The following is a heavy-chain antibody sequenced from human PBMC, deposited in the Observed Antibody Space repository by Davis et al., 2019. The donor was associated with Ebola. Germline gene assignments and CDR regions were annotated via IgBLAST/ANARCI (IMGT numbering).Heavy chain of an antibody. D-gene: IGHD2-15*01. V-gene: IGHV1/OR15-3*02. Sequence: ASSMVSCNASAYTFVEHYVHWVLQAPGPRLEWIGWINAGNGVTKYSQKFQDRVTITRDTSANTAYMELSSLRSEDTAVYYCAREVVVVVAATPTYYYYGMDVWGKGTTVTVSS. CDR1: AYTFVEHY. CDR2: INAGNGVT. J-gene: IGHJ6*04. CDR3: AREVVVVVAATPTYYYYGMDV.